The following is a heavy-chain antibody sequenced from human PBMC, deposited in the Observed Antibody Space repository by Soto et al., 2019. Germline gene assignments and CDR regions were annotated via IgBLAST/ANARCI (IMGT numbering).Heavy chain of an antibody. CDR2: ISGSGGST. Sequence: PGGSLRLSCAASGFTFSSYAMSWVRQAPGKGLEWVSAISGSGGSTYYADSVKGRFTISRDNSKNTLYLQMNSLRAEDTAVYYCAKDLAYCGGDCQAFYGMDVWGQGTTVTVSS. CDR3: AKDLAYCGGDCQAFYGMDV. CDR1: GFTFSSYA. D-gene: IGHD2-21*02. V-gene: IGHV3-23*01. J-gene: IGHJ6*02.